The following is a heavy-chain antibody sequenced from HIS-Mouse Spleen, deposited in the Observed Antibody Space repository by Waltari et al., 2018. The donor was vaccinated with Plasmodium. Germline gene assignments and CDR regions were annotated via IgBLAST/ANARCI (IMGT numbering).Heavy chain of an antibody. CDR1: GFTFSSYG. D-gene: IGHD6-13*01. CDR3: ASSWYWYFDL. Sequence: QVQLVESGGGVVQPGRSVRLSCAALGFTFSSYGMHWVRQAPGKGLEWVAVIWYDGSNKYYADSVKGRFTISRDNAKNSLYLQMNSLRAEDTAVYYCASSWYWYFDLWGRGTLVTVSS. CDR2: IWYDGSNK. J-gene: IGHJ2*01. V-gene: IGHV3-33*03.